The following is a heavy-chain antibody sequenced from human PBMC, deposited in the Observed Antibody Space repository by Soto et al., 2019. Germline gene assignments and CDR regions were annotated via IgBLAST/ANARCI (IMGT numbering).Heavy chain of an antibody. CDR1: GFTVSSKY. D-gene: IGHD2-15*01. CDR2: IQSGGTT. V-gene: IGHV3-66*01. J-gene: IGHJ6*04. CDR3: ARDDVLCDGGRCYGIPLVV. Sequence: EVQLVESGGGLVQPGGSLRLSCAASGFTVSSKYMTWVRQAPGKGLEWVSLIQSGGTTYYAASVKGRFTISRDTSENTLHLQMDSLRVEDTAVYYCARDDVLCDGGRCYGIPLVVCGKGTTVTVSS.